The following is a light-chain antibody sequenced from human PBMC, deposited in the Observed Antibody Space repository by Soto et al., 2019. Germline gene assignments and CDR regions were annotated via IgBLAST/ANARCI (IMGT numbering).Light chain of an antibody. Sequence: DIQMTQSPSSLSASVGDRVTITCQASQDISNNLNWYQQKPGKAPKLLIYDAFILETGVPSRFSGSGSGTEFTFSISRLQPEDIATYDCQHFRTLPRLTFGGGTRVDLK. CDR2: DAF. J-gene: IGKJ4*02. V-gene: IGKV1-33*01. CDR3: QHFRTLPRLT. CDR1: QDISNN.